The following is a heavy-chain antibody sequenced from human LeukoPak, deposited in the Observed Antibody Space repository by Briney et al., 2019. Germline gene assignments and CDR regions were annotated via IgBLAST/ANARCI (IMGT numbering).Heavy chain of an antibody. CDR1: GYTFTGYY. D-gene: IGHD6-19*01. CDR2: INPNSGGT. J-gene: IGHJ6*02. Sequence: GASGKVSCKASGYTFTGYYMHWVRQAPGQGLEWMGWINPNSGGTNYAQKFQGRVTMTRDTSISTAYMELSRLRSDDTAVYYCARAEAVAGYVYYYYGMDVWGQGTTVTVSS. CDR3: ARAEAVAGYVYYYYGMDV. V-gene: IGHV1-2*02.